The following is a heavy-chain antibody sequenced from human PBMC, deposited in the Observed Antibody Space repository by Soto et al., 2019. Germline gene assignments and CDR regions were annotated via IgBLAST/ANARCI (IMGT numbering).Heavy chain of an antibody. D-gene: IGHD3-22*01. J-gene: IGHJ4*02. CDR2: ISSSGSTI. CDR1: GFTFSSYE. Sequence: GSLRLSCAASGFTFSSYEMDWVRQAPGKGLEWVSYISSSGSTIYYADSVKGRFTISRDNAKNSLYLQMNSLRAEDTAVYYCARDHRSMIVRPRGGFDYWGQGTLVTVSS. V-gene: IGHV3-48*03. CDR3: ARDHRSMIVRPRGGFDY.